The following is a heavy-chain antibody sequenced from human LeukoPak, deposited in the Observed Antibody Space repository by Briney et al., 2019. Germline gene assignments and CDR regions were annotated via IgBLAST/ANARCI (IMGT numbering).Heavy chain of an antibody. J-gene: IGHJ4*02. CDR2: INWNGGST. CDR1: GFTFDDYG. D-gene: IGHD1-26*01. V-gene: IGHV3-20*04. CDR3: ARTVGARYYFDY. Sequence: GGSLRLSCAAPGFTFDDYGMSWVRQAPGKGLEWVSGINWNGGSTGYADSVKGRFTISRDNAQNSLYLQMNSLRAEDTALYYCARTVGARYYFDYWGQGTLVTVSS.